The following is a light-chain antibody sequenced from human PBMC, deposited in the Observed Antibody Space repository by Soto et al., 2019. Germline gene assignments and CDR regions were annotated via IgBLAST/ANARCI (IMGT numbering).Light chain of an antibody. CDR3: SSYTNNNTLV. Sequence: QSALTQPASVSGSPGQSITISCTGTSSDVGGYKYVSWYQQHPGKAPKLMMYEVSNRPSGVSNRFSGSKSGNTASLTISGLQAEDEADYYCSSYTNNNTLVFGGGTKLTVL. CDR1: SSDVGGYKY. V-gene: IGLV2-14*01. J-gene: IGLJ2*01. CDR2: EVS.